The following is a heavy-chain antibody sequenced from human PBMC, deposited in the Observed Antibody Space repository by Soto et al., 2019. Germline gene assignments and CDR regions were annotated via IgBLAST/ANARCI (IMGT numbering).Heavy chain of an antibody. CDR1: GDSVSSNTAS. CDR2: TYFRSKWYN. J-gene: IGHJ5*02. V-gene: IGHV6-1*01. CDR3: AKGATLGPKTGYAFDP. D-gene: IGHD5-12*01. Sequence: PSQTLSLTCAISGDSVSSNTASWNWIRQSPSRGLEWLGRTYFRSKWYNDYAVSVKSRIIINPDTSNNQLSLQLNSVTPEDTAVYFCAKGATLGPKTGYAFDPWGQGIMVTVSS.